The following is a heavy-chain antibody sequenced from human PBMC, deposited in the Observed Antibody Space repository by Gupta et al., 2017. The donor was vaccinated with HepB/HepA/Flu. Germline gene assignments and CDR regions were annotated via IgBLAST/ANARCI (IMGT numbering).Heavy chain of an antibody. CDR2: IYRNGQT. Sequence: QVHLQESGPGLVKPSETLSLTCLVSGASINRAYWNWVRQSPGKGLEWIGYIYRNGQTNYNPSLKSRVLISVDTSTAQVSLKINSVSAADTALYFCARGVGRFYHYMDVWGKGTTVTVSS. CDR1: GASINRAY. J-gene: IGHJ6*03. D-gene: IGHD1-26*01. V-gene: IGHV4-59*01. CDR3: ARGVGRFYHYMDV.